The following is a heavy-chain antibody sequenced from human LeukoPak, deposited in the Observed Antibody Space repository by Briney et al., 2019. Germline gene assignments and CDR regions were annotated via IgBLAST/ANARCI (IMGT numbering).Heavy chain of an antibody. J-gene: IGHJ5*02. CDR2: IYPGDSDT. D-gene: IGHD6-13*01. Sequence: GESLKISCKGSGYSFTSYWIGWVRQMPGKGLEWMGIIYPGDSDTRYSPSFQGQVTISADKSISTAYLQWSSLKASDTAMYYCARLARYMIAAAGTSWFDPWGQGTLVTVSS. V-gene: IGHV5-51*01. CDR1: GYSFTSYW. CDR3: ARLARYMIAAAGTSWFDP.